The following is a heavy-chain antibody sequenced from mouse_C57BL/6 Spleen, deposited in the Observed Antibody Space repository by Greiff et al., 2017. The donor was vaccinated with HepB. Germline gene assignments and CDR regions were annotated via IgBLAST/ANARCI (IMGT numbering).Heavy chain of an antibody. V-gene: IGHV5-4*01. CDR1: GFTFSSYA. D-gene: IGHD4-1*01. CDR2: ISDGGSYT. J-gene: IGHJ4*01. Sequence: EVQVVESGGGLVKPGGSLKLSCAASGFTFSSYAMSWVRQTPEKRLEWVATISDGGSYTYYPDNVKGRFTISRDNAKNNLYLQMSHLKSEDTAMYYCAREGELGRNAMDYWGQGTSVTVSS. CDR3: AREGELGRNAMDY.